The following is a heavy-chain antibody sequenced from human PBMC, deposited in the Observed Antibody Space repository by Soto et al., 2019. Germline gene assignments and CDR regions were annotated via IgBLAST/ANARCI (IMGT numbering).Heavy chain of an antibody. CDR1: GFTFSSYG. J-gene: IGHJ4*02. CDR3: ARDSSVADWSGYYGYYFDY. D-gene: IGHD3-3*01. Sequence: PGGSLRLSCAASGFTFSSYGMHWVRQAPGKGLEWVAVIWYDGSNKYYADSVKGRFTISRDNSKNTLYLQMNSLRAEDTAVYYCARDSSVADWSGYYGYYFDYWGQGTLVTVSS. CDR2: IWYDGSNK. V-gene: IGHV3-33*01.